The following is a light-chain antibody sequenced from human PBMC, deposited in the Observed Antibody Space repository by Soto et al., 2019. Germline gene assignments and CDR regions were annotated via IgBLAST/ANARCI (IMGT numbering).Light chain of an antibody. V-gene: IGLV2-8*01. CDR1: SSDVGGYNY. CDR2: EVT. CDR3: SSYAGSNNLV. Sequence: QSALTQPPSASGSPGQSVTISCTGTSSDVGGYNYVSWYQQHPGKVPKLMIYEVTKRPSGVPDRFSGSKSVNTASLTVSCLQAEDEADYYCSSYAGSNNLVFGGGTKLTVL. J-gene: IGLJ3*02.